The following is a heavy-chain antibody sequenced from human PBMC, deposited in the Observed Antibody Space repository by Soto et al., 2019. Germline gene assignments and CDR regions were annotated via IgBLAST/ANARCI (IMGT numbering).Heavy chain of an antibody. CDR1: GGSISSGGYY. Sequence: KASETLSLTCTVSGGSISSGGYYWSWIRQHPGKGLEWIGYIYYSGSTYYNPSLKSRVTISVDTSKNQFSLKLSSVTAADTAVYYCARGHRQLGWYIDYWGQGTLVTVSS. D-gene: IGHD6-19*01. V-gene: IGHV4-31*03. CDR2: IYYSGST. CDR3: ARGHRQLGWYIDY. J-gene: IGHJ4*02.